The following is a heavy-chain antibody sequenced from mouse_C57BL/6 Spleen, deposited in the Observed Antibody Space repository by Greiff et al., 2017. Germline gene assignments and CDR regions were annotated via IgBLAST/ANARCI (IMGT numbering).Heavy chain of an antibody. Sequence: VQLKQSGAELVRPGASVKLSCTASGFNIKDDYMHWVKQRPEQGLEWIGWIDPENGDTEYASKFQGKATITADTSSNTAYLQLSSLTSEDTAVYYCTTPIPSTTERGAWFAYWGQGTLVTVSA. CDR1: GFNIKDDY. V-gene: IGHV14-4*01. J-gene: IGHJ3*01. CDR3: TTPIPSTTERGAWFAY. CDR2: IDPENGDT. D-gene: IGHD1-1*01.